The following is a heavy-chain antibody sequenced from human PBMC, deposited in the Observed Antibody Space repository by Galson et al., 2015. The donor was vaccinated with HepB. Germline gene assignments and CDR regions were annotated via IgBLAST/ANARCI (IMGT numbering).Heavy chain of an antibody. Sequence: SLRLSCAASGFTFSSYWMHWVRQAPGKGLVWVSRINSDGSSTSYADSVKGRFTISRDNAKNTLYLQMNSLRAEDTAVYYCARDDRYYYDSSGYFHYYYYYGMDVWGQGTTVTVSS. CDR1: GFTFSSYW. CDR3: ARDDRYYYDSSGYFHYYYYYGMDV. J-gene: IGHJ6*02. CDR2: INSDGSST. D-gene: IGHD3-22*01. V-gene: IGHV3-74*01.